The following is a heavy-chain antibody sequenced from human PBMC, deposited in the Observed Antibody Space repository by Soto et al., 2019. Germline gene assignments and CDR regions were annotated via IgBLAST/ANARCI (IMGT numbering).Heavy chain of an antibody. CDR3: ARGRFHSMVRGVPRPFDY. V-gene: IGHV4-34*01. Sequence: SETLSLTCAVYGGSFSGYYWSWIRQPPGKGLEWIGEINHSGSTNYNPSLKSRVTISVDTSKNQFSLKLSSVTAADTAVYYCARGRFHSMVRGVPRPFDYWGQGTLVTVSS. CDR2: INHSGST. J-gene: IGHJ4*02. D-gene: IGHD3-10*01. CDR1: GGSFSGYY.